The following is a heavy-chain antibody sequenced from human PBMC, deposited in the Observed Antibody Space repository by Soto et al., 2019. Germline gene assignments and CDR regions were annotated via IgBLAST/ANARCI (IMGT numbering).Heavy chain of an antibody. J-gene: IGHJ4*02. Sequence: EVQLLESGGGLVQPGGSLRLSGAASGFSFSTCAVSWVRQAPGKGLEWVSSISASGDTTHYAESVRGRFTISRDNSRNTLHLQTSSLTAEDTAIYSCAAQATGYFVPFDFWGRGTLVTVSS. CDR3: AAQATGYFVPFDF. CDR1: GFSFSTCA. V-gene: IGHV3-23*01. CDR2: ISASGDTT. D-gene: IGHD3-22*01.